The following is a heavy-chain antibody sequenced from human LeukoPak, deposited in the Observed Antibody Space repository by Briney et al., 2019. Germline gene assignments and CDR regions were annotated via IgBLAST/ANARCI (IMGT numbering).Heavy chain of an antibody. Sequence: PGGSLRLSCSASGFTFSSSAMHWVRQAPGKGLEWVSRINSDGSSTSYADSVKGRFTISRDNAKNTLYLQMNSLRAEDTAVYYCGRTIRGHYPRDWGQGTLVTVSS. D-gene: IGHD5-24*01. J-gene: IGHJ4*02. CDR3: GRTIRGHYPRD. CDR1: GFTFSSSA. CDR2: INSDGSST. V-gene: IGHV3-74*01.